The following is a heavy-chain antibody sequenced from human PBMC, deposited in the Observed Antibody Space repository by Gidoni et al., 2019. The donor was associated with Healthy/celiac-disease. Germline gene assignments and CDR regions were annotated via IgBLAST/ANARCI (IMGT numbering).Heavy chain of an antibody. CDR2: ISGSGGST. J-gene: IGHJ4*02. Sequence: EVQLLESGGGLVQPGGSLRLSCAASGFTFSSYAMSWVRQAPGKGLEWFSAISGSGGSTYYADSVKGRFTISRDNSKNTLYLQMNSLRAEDTAVYYCATQGPIIVVVPAAIASVDDYWGQGTLVTVSS. CDR3: ATQGPIIVVVPAAIASVDDY. V-gene: IGHV3-23*01. D-gene: IGHD2-2*01. CDR1: GFTFSSYA.